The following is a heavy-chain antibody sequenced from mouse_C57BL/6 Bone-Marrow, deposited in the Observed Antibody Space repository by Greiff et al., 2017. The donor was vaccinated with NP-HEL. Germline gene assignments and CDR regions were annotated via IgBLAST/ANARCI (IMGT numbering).Heavy chain of an antibody. D-gene: IGHD3-1*01. J-gene: IGHJ2*01. CDR1: GYSITSGYY. CDR3: ARGSDREDYFDY. V-gene: IGHV3-6*01. CDR2: ISYDGSN. Sequence: DVKLQESGPGLVKPSQSLSLTCSVTGYSITSGYYWNWIRQFPGNKLEWMGYISYDGSNNYNPSLKNRISITRDTSKNQFFLKLNSVTTEDTATYYCARGSDREDYFDYWGQGTTLTVSS.